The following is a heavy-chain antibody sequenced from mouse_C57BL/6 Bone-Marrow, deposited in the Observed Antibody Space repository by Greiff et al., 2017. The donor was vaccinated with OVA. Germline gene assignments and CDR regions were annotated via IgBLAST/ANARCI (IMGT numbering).Heavy chain of an antibody. J-gene: IGHJ1*03. D-gene: IGHD4-1*01. CDR2: INYDGSST. Sequence: DVTLVESEGGLVQPGSSMKLSCTASGFTFSDYYMAWVRQVPEKGLEWVANINYDGSSTYYLDPLKSRFIISRDNAKNILYLQMSSPKSEDTATYYCARNWGEDWYFDVWGTGTTVTVSS. CDR3: ARNWGEDWYFDV. CDR1: GFTFSDYY. V-gene: IGHV5-16*01.